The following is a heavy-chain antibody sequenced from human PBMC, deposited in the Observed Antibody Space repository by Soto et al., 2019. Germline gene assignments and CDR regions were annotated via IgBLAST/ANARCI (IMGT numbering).Heavy chain of an antibody. V-gene: IGHV3-30*03. Sequence: VQLMESGGGVVQPGRSLRLSCEASGFLFSTYGMHWARQAPGKGLEWVALTSYDGDNKYYADAVRGRFTISRDNSKNTLYLQMNSLTPEDTAVYYCARPGRDGYHLWDFAYWGQGTLVTVSS. CDR3: ARPGRDGYHLWDFAY. CDR2: TSYDGDNK. D-gene: IGHD2-21*01. CDR1: GFLFSTYG. J-gene: IGHJ4*02.